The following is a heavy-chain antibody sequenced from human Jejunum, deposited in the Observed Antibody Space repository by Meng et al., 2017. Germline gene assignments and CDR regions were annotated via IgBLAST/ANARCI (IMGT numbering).Heavy chain of an antibody. CDR3: ARSPYSGSALPFFDY. Sequence: GQLQASGPILVKPSQTLSLTCTVSGYSFNSPDYYWSLIRQPPEKGLEWIGYIYYSGSTYYNPSLKSRVSISGDTSNKQFSLKLTSVTAADTAVYYCARSPYSGSALPFFDYWGQGSLVTVSS. CDR2: IYYSGST. V-gene: IGHV4-30-4*01. CDR1: GYSFNSPDYY. J-gene: IGHJ4*02. D-gene: IGHD1-26*01.